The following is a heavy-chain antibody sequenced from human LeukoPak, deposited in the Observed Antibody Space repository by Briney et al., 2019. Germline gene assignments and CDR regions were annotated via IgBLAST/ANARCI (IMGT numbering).Heavy chain of an antibody. Sequence: SETLSLTCTVSGGSVSSGSYYWSWIRQPPGKGLEWIGYIYYSGSTNYNPSLKSRVTISVDTSKNQFSLKLSSVTAADTAVYYCARGVAEASNLDYWGRESLVTVAS. V-gene: IGHV4-61*01. CDR1: GGSVSSGSYY. CDR2: IYYSGST. CDR3: ARGVAEASNLDY. D-gene: IGHD6-19*01. J-gene: IGHJ4*02.